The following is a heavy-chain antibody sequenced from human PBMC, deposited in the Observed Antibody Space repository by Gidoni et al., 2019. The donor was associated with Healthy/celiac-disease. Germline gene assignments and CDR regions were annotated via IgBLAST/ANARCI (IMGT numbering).Heavy chain of an antibody. D-gene: IGHD2-15*01. CDR2: IYYSGST. CDR3: ARRRLRGYYGMDV. V-gene: IGHV4-39*01. J-gene: IGHJ6*02. CDR1: GGSISSSRYY. Sequence: QLQLQESGPGLVKPSETLSLTCTVSGGSISSSRYYWGWIRQPPGKGLEWIGSIYYSGSTYYNPSLKSRVTISVDTSKNQFSLKLSSVTAADTAVYYCARRRLRGYYGMDVWGQGTTVTVSS.